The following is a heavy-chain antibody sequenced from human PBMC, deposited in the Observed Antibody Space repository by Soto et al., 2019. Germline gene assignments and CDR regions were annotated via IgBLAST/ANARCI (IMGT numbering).Heavy chain of an antibody. J-gene: IGHJ4*02. Sequence: QVQLQESGPGLVKPSQTLSLTCTVSGGSITSSGYYWSWIRQHPGEGLEWIGFTSNSGSTSYNPFLKSRVTISVGTSSNQFSLNLKSVTAAETAVYYCARGGGSTKVDYWGQGTRVTVSP. CDR3: ARGGGSTKVDY. CDR1: GGSITSSGYY. D-gene: IGHD2-2*01. V-gene: IGHV4-31*03. CDR2: TSNSGST.